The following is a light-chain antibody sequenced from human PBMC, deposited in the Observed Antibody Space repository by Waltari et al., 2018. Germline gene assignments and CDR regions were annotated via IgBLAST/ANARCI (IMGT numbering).Light chain of an antibody. Sequence: IVMTQSPGTLSVSPGERVTLSCRARQSVSTNLTWFQQRPGQAPRPLIYDASTRATGIPGRFSGSGSGTEFSLTITSLQSEDSGVYYCQQYNKWPPVTFGQGTKVEIK. J-gene: IGKJ1*01. V-gene: IGKV3-15*01. CDR2: DAS. CDR1: QSVSTN. CDR3: QQYNKWPPVT.